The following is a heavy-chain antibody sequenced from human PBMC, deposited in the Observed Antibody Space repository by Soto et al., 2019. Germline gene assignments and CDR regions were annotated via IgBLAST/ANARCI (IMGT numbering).Heavy chain of an antibody. Sequence: QVQLVESGGGVVQPGRSLRLSCAASGFTFSSYGMHRVRQAPGKGLEWVAVISYDGSNKYYADSVKGRFTISRDNSKNTLYLQMNSLRAGDTAVYYCAKDRYYDSSGYSDYWGQGTLVTVSS. V-gene: IGHV3-30*18. CDR1: GFTFSSYG. D-gene: IGHD3-22*01. J-gene: IGHJ4*02. CDR2: ISYDGSNK. CDR3: AKDRYYDSSGYSDY.